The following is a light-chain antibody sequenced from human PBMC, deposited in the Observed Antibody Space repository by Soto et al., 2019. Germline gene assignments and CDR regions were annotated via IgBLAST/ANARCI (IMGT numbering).Light chain of an antibody. Sequence: QSALTQPASVSGSPGQSITISCTGTSSDVGGYNYVSGYQQYPGKVPKVIIYEVSNRTSGVSKRFSGSKSGNTASLTISGLQSEDEGDYYCTSYTNTNTLVVFGGGTKVTVL. V-gene: IGLV2-14*01. CDR3: TSYTNTNTLVV. CDR2: EVS. CDR1: SSDVGGYNY. J-gene: IGLJ2*01.